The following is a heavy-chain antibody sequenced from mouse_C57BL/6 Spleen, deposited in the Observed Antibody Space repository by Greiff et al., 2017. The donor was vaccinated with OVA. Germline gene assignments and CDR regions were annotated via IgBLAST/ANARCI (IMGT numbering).Heavy chain of an antibody. J-gene: IGHJ4*01. Sequence: QVQLKEPGTELVKPGASVKLSCKASGYTFTSYWMHWVKQRPGQGLEWIGNINPSNGGTNYNEKFKSKATLTVDKSSSTAYMQLSSLTSEDSAVYYCAYGNYPYYAMDYWGQGTSVTVSS. CDR3: AYGNYPYYAMDY. CDR2: INPSNGGT. V-gene: IGHV1-53*01. CDR1: GYTFTSYW. D-gene: IGHD2-1*01.